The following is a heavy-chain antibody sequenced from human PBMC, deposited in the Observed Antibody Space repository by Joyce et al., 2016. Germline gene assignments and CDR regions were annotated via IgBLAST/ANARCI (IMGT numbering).Heavy chain of an antibody. V-gene: IGHV3-7*04. CDR2: INEDGSEK. CDR1: GFSFRYFW. CDR3: TRGSGTGWFDP. Sequence: EVYLVESGGGLVQPGGSLRLSCAASGFSFRYFWMDWVRQAPGSGLEWRAQINEDGSEKNYMDSLRGRFTISRDNAKNSVELQINSLRVEDTAVYYCTRGSGTGWFDPWGQGTLVTVSS. D-gene: IGHD6-13*01. J-gene: IGHJ5*02.